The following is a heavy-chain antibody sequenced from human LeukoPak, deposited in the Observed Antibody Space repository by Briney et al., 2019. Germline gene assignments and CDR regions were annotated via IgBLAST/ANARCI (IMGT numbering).Heavy chain of an antibody. Sequence: GGSLRLSCAASGFTFSSSAMSWVRQAPGKGLEWVSAISNNGGYTYYADSVKGRFTISRDNSKNTLYLQMNSLRAEDTAVYYCARDDYCSSTSCYTGFDYWGQGTLVTVSS. J-gene: IGHJ4*02. V-gene: IGHV3-23*01. D-gene: IGHD2-2*02. CDR1: GFTFSSSA. CDR2: ISNNGGYT. CDR3: ARDDYCSSTSCYTGFDY.